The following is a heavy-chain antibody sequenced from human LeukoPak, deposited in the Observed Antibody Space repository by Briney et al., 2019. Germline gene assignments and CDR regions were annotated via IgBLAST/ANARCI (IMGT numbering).Heavy chain of an antibody. V-gene: IGHV4-34*01. CDR1: GGSFSGYY. CDR3: ARSLSRYSSSWYGPKFDY. D-gene: IGHD6-13*01. J-gene: IGHJ4*02. CDR2: INHSGST. Sequence: SETLSLTCAVYGGSFSGYYWSWIRQPPGKGLEWIGEINHSGSTNYNPSLKSRVTISVDTSKNQFSLKLSSVTAADTAVYYCARSLSRYSSSWYGPKFDYWGQGTLVTVSS.